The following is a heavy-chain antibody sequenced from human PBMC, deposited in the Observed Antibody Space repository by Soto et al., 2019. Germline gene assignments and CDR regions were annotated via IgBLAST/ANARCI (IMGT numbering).Heavy chain of an antibody. CDR1: GYTFTGYY. CDR3: ARGDREDIAVVIGVRPGENGVDV. Sequence: ASVKVSCKASGYTFTGYYMHWVRQAPGQGLEWMGWINAGNGNTKYSQKFQGRVTITRDTSASTAYMELSSLRSEDTAVYYCARGDREDIAVVIGVRPGENGVDVWGQGTTVTVSS. J-gene: IGHJ6*02. CDR2: INAGNGNT. V-gene: IGHV1-3*01. D-gene: IGHD2-15*01.